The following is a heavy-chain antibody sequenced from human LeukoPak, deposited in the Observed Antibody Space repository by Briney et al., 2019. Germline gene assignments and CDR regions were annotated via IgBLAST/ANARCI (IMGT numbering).Heavy chain of an antibody. J-gene: IGHJ2*01. V-gene: IGHV1-18*04. CDR2: ISAYNGNT. CDR3: AREAVAGTAWYFDL. D-gene: IGHD6-19*01. Sequence: GASVKVSCKASGYTFTSYYMHWVRQAPGQGLEWMGWISAYNGNTNYAQKLQGRVTMTTDTSTSTAYMELRSLRSDDTAVYYCAREAVAGTAWYFDLWGRGTLVTVSS. CDR1: GYTFTSYY.